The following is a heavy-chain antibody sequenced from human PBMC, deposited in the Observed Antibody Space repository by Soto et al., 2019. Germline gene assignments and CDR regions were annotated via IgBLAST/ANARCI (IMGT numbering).Heavy chain of an antibody. V-gene: IGHV4-34*01. J-gene: IGHJ6*02. CDR2: ISHDGGT. D-gene: IGHD3-10*01. CDR1: GGSFDDFY. Sequence: PSETLSLTCAFYGGSFDDFYWSCVRQFPGKGLEWVGEISHDGGTNYSPSLASRVSISVDTSKNQFYLHLRSVTAADTGLYYCARGQLVWYGDLTPYHRDMDVWGQGTTVTVSS. CDR3: ARGQLVWYGDLTPYHRDMDV.